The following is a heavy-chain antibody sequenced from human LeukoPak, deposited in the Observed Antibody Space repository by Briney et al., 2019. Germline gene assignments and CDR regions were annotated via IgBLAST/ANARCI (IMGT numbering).Heavy chain of an antibody. V-gene: IGHV4-38-2*02. CDR1: GYSISSGHY. J-gene: IGHJ4*02. CDR3: ARGPPALATSYFDY. D-gene: IGHD1-26*01. Sequence: SETLSLTSTVSGYSISSGHYWGWIRQPPGKGLEWIGSIYHSGSTYYNPSLKSRVTISVDTSKNQFSLKLSSVTAADTAVYYCARGPPALATSYFDYWGQGTLVTVSS. CDR2: IYHSGST.